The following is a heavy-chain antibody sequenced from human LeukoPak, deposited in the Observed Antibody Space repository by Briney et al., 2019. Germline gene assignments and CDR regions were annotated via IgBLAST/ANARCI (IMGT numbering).Heavy chain of an antibody. CDR1: GFTFSSYA. CDR3: ARSLIPLGMDV. J-gene: IGHJ6*02. V-gene: IGHV3-30-3*01. CDR2: ISYDGSNK. D-gene: IGHD2-21*01. Sequence: GGSLRLSCAASGFTFSSYAMHWVRQAPGKGLEWVAVISYDGSNKYYADSVKGRFTISRDNSKNTLYLQMNSLRAEDTAVYYCARSLIPLGMDVWGQGTTVTVSS.